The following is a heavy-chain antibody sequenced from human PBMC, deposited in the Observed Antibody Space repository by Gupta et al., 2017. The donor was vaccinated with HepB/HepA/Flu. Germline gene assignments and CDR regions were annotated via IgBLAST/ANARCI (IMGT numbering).Heavy chain of an antibody. CDR2: IYSGGRT. V-gene: IGHV3-66*01. CDR3: ARTHLEGDTRFFPL. Sequence: EVQLVESGGGLVQPGGSLRLSCAASGFTVSSNYMSWVRQAPGKGLEWVSIIYSGGRTFDADAVSGRFTVSRDKSKNKLYLQMKRLREDETDVFYCARTHLEGDTRFFPLWCQGTLVKVSS. CDR1: GFTVSSNY. J-gene: IGHJ1*01. D-gene: IGHD3-3*01.